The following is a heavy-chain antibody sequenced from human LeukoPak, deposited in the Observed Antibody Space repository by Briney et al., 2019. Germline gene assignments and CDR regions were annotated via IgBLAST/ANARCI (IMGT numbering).Heavy chain of an antibody. J-gene: IGHJ4*02. D-gene: IGHD3-9*01. Sequence: GASVKVSCKASGYTFTSYGISWVRQAPGQGLEWMGWISAYNGNTNYAQKLQGRVTMTTDTSTSTAYMELRSLRSDDTAVYYCARDRGYYDILTGYYGFDYWAQGTLVTVSS. CDR3: ARDRGYYDILTGYYGFDY. V-gene: IGHV1-18*01. CDR1: GYTFTSYG. CDR2: ISAYNGNT.